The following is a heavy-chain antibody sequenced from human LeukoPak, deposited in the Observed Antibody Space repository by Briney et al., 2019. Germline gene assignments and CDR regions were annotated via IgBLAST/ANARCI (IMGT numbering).Heavy chain of an antibody. Sequence: PGGSLRLSCAASGFTFSSYWMSWVRQAPGKGLEWVANIKQDGSEKYYVDSVKGRFTISRDNAKNSLYLQMNSLRAEDTAVYYCAKLVRGVAAAGGDYWGQGTLVTVSS. J-gene: IGHJ4*02. CDR2: IKQDGSEK. CDR1: GFTFSSYW. D-gene: IGHD6-13*01. CDR3: AKLVRGVAAAGGDY. V-gene: IGHV3-7*01.